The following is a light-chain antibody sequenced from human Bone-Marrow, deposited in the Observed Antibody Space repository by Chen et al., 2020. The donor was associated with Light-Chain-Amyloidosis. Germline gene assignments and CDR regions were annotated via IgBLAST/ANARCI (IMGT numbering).Light chain of an antibody. CDR3: QVWDRSSDRPV. V-gene: IGLV3-21*02. J-gene: IGLJ3*02. CDR2: DDS. Sequence: SYVLTQPSSVSVAPGQTATHACGGNNIGSTSVHWYQQTPGQAPLLVVYDDSDRPSGIPERLSGSNSGNTATLTISRVEAGDEADYYCQVWDRSSDRPVFGGGTKLTGL. CDR1: NIGSTS.